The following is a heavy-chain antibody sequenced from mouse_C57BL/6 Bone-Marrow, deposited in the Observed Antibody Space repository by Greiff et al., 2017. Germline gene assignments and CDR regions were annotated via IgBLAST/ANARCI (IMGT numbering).Heavy chain of an antibody. CDR2: INPSNGGT. J-gene: IGHJ3*01. V-gene: IGHV1-53*01. D-gene: IGHD2-2*01. Sequence: VQLQQPGTELVKPGASVKLSCKASGFTFTSYWMHWVKQRPGQGLEWIGNINPSNGGTNYNEKFKRKATLTVDKSTSTAYLQLSSLTSEDSAIYYCATPASMVTGGFAYWGQGTLVTVSA. CDR1: GFTFTSYW. CDR3: ATPASMVTGGFAY.